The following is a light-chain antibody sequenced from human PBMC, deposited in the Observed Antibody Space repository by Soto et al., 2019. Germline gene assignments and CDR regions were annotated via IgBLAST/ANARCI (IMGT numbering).Light chain of an antibody. J-gene: IGKJ1*01. CDR1: QSVSSSY. CDR3: QQFGTSPLWT. CDR2: ETS. Sequence: EIVLTQSPGTLSFSPGERATLSCRAIQSVSSSYLAWYQQKPGQAPRLLMYETSTRATGIPDRFSGSGSGTDFTLTISRLEPEDFAVYFCQQFGTSPLWTFGQGTKVDI. V-gene: IGKV3-20*01.